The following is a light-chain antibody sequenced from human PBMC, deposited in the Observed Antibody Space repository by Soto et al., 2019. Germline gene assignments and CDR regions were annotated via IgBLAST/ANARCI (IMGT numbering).Light chain of an antibody. J-gene: IGLJ2*01. Sequence: QSALTQPASVSGSPGQSITISFTGTSSDVGGYNYVSWYQQHPGKAPKLMIYEVSNRPSGVSNRFSGSKSGNTASLTISGLQAEDEADYYCSSSTSSDTLLFGGGTKVTVL. CDR3: SSSTSSDTLL. CDR1: SSDVGGYNY. CDR2: EVS. V-gene: IGLV2-14*01.